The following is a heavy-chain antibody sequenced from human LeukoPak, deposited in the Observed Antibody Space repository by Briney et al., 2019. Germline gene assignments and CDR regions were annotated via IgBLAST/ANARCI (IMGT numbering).Heavy chain of an antibody. CDR1: GGSFSGYY. Sequence: SETLSLTCAVYGGSFSGYYWSWNRQPPGKGLEWIGEINHSGSTNYNPSLKSRVTISVDTSKNQFSLKLSSVTAADTAVYYCARGPYRVTMVRGGPGAFDIWGQGTMVTVSS. D-gene: IGHD3-10*01. J-gene: IGHJ3*02. CDR2: INHSGST. CDR3: ARGPYRVTMVRGGPGAFDI. V-gene: IGHV4-34*01.